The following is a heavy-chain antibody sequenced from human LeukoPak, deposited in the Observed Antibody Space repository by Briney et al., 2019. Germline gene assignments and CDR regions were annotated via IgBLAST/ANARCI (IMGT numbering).Heavy chain of an antibody. CDR3: ARHTAVAGPAGFDP. CDR2: ISSSGSTI. D-gene: IGHD6-19*01. CDR1: GFTFSSYE. V-gene: IGHV3-48*03. Sequence: GGSLRLSCAASGFTFSSYEMNWVRQAPGKGLEWVSYISSSGSTIYYADSVKGRFTISRDNAKNSLYLQMNSLRAEDTAVYYCARHTAVAGPAGFDPWGQGTLVTVSS. J-gene: IGHJ5*02.